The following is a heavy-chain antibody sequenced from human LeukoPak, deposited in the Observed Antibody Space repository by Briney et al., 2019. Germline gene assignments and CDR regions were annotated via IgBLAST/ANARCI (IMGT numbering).Heavy chain of an antibody. Sequence: PGGSLRLSCAASGFTFESYTMNWVRQAPGKGLEWVSSITSSLSYISYADSVKGRFTISRDNAKNSLSLQMNSLRAEDTAVYYCARDFGRTSDWQPRLYYGMDVWGQGTTVTVSS. V-gene: IGHV3-21*01. J-gene: IGHJ6*02. D-gene: IGHD2-2*01. CDR1: GFTFESYT. CDR2: ITSSLSYI. CDR3: ARDFGRTSDWQPRLYYGMDV.